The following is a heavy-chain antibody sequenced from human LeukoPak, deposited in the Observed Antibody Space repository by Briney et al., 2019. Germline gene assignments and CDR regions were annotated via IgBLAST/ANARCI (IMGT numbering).Heavy chain of an antibody. CDR2: IYYNGGT. D-gene: IGHD4/OR15-4a*01. CDR1: GASITTYY. J-gene: IGHJ5*02. V-gene: IGHV4-59*01. Sequence: SETLSLTCSVSGASITTYYWSWIRQSPAKGLEWIGYIYYNGGTNYNPSLKSRVAISIDASKNQFSLRLASVTAADTALYYCARDNPANYFDPWGQGTLVTVSS. CDR3: ARDNPANYFDP.